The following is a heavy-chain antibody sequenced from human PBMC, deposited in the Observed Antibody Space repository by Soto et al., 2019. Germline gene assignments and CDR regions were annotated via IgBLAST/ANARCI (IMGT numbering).Heavy chain of an antibody. J-gene: IGHJ5*02. CDR1: GGSISSSSYY. CDR2: IYYSGST. Sequence: PSETLSLTCTVSGGSISSSSYYWGWIRQPPGKGLEWIGSIYYSGSTYYNPSLKSRVTISVDTSKNQFSLKLSSVTAADTAVYYCASLTLNYDILTAASNWFDPWGQGTLVTVSS. CDR3: ASLTLNYDILTAASNWFDP. D-gene: IGHD3-9*01. V-gene: IGHV4-39*01.